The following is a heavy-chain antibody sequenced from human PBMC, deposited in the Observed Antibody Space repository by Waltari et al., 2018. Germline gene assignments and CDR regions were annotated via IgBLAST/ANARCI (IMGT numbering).Heavy chain of an antibody. V-gene: IGHV3-53*01. CDR2: IYSGGST. CDR1: GFTVSSNY. CDR3: ARAPGGYYDSSGYFDY. D-gene: IGHD3-22*01. J-gene: IGHJ4*02. Sequence: EVQLVESGGGLIQPGGSLRLSCAASGFTVSSNYMSWVRQAPGKGLEWVSVIYSGGSTDYADSVKGRFTISRDNSKNTLYLQMNSLRAEDTAVYYCARAPGGYYDSSGYFDYWGQGTLVTVSS.